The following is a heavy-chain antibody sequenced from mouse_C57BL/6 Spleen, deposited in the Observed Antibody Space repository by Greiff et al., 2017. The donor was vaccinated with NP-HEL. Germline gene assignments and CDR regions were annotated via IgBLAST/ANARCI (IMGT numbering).Heavy chain of an antibody. CDR3: ARFYYGNYDYAMDY. CDR2: INYDGSST. CDR1: GFTFSDYY. V-gene: IGHV5-16*01. J-gene: IGHJ4*01. D-gene: IGHD2-1*01. Sequence: EVKLMESEGGLVQPGRSMKLSCTASGFTFSDYYMAWVRQVPEKGLEWVANINYDGSSTYYLDSLKSRFIISRDNAKNILYLQMSSLKSEDTATYYCARFYYGNYDYAMDYWGQGTSVTVSS.